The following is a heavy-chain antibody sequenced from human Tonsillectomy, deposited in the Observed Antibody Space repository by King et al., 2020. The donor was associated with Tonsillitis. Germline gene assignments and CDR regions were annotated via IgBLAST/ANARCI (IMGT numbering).Heavy chain of an antibody. CDR3: ARKNGAYDYDY. D-gene: IGHD5-12*01. J-gene: IGHJ4*02. CDR2: ISSSSSYT. CDR1: GFTFSDFY. Sequence: QLVQSGGGLVKRGGSLRLSCAASGFTFSDFYMTWIRQAPGKGLEWVSYISSSSSYTNYADSVKGRFTISRDNVKNSLYLQMISLRAEDTAVYYCARKNGAYDYDYWGQGTLVTVSS. V-gene: IGHV3-11*05.